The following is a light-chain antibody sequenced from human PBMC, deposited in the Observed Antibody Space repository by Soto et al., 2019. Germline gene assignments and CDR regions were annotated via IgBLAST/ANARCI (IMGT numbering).Light chain of an antibody. CDR2: QDS. Sequence: YALTQPPSVSVSPGQTASTTCPGDKLGHKYVSWYQQKPGQSPILVIYQDSKRPSGIPERVSGSNSGSTATLTISETQAMDEADYYCQTWASSIVVFGGGTQRTVL. CDR3: QTWASSIVV. V-gene: IGLV3-1*01. CDR1: KLGHKY. J-gene: IGLJ2*01.